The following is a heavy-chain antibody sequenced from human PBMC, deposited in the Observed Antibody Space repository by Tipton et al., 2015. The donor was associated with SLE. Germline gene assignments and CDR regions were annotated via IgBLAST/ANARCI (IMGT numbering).Heavy chain of an antibody. CDR3: AIVVVAAGDDAFDM. CDR2: SYLGGGT. Sequence: GSLRLSCAASAFSVSAYHMTWVRQAPGKGLEWVSVSYLGGGTAYADSVKGRFTLSRDNAQNSLYLQMNSLTADDTAVYYCAIVVVAAGDDAFDMWGQGTMVTVSS. CDR1: AFSVSAYH. D-gene: IGHD2-15*01. V-gene: IGHV3-53*01. J-gene: IGHJ3*02.